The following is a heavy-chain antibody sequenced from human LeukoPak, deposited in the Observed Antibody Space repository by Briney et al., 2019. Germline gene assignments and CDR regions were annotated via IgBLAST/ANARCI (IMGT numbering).Heavy chain of an antibody. Sequence: GGSLRLSCAASGFTFRNHSMSWFGQPPGKGLEWVSNIRKNGRDRYYTESVKGRFTSSRDNSRNSLYLQMNSLRAEDTAVYYCAKGGYSSCFDSWGRGTLVTVSS. D-gene: IGHD5-12*01. CDR1: GFTFRNHS. J-gene: IGHJ5*01. CDR2: IRKNGRDR. V-gene: IGHV3-23*01. CDR3: AKGGYSSCFDS.